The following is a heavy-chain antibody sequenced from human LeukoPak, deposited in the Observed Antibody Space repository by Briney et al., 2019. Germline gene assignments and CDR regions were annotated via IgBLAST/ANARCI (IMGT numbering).Heavy chain of an antibody. J-gene: IGHJ4*02. CDR1: GGSISSYY. CDR2: IYYSGST. CDR3: ARTRFSYSSSWLFDY. V-gene: IGHV4-59*01. Sequence: SETLSLTCTVSGGSISSYYWSWIRRPPGKGLEWIGYIYYSGSTNYNPSLKSRVTISVDTSKNQFSLKLSSVTAADTAVYYCARTRFSYSSSWLFDYWGQGTLVTVSS. D-gene: IGHD6-13*01.